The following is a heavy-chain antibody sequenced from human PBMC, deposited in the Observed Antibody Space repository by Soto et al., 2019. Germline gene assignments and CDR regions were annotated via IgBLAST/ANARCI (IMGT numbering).Heavy chain of an antibody. J-gene: IGHJ6*02. CDR1: GGTSNRYT. V-gene: IGHV1-69*08. Sequence: QVQLVQSGAEVKKPGSSVKVSCKGSGGTSNRYTITWVRQAPGQGLEWMGRTIPMFGMASNAQTFQGRVTITADXPXXXAXXELSSLRSEDTAVYYCARDSGRSDVVPAAISAMDVWGQGTTVTVSS. CDR3: ARDSGRSDVVPAAISAMDV. D-gene: IGHD2-2*01. CDR2: TIPMFGMA.